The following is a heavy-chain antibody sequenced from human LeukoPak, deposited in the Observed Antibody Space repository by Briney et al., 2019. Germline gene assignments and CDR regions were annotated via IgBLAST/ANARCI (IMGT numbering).Heavy chain of an antibody. CDR1: GFTFSSYS. CDR2: ISSSSSYI. V-gene: IGHV3-21*01. J-gene: IGHJ4*02. CDR3: AREYYYDPKFDY. Sequence: TGGSLRLSCAASGFTFSSYSVNWVRQAPGKGLEWVSSISSSSSYIYYADSVKGRFTISRDNAKNSLYLQMNSLRAEDTAVYYCAREYYYDPKFDYWGQGTLVTVSS. D-gene: IGHD3-22*01.